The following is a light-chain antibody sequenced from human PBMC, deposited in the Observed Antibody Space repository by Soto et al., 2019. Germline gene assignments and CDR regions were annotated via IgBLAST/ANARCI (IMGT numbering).Light chain of an antibody. Sequence: DIQMTQSPSSLSASVGDRVTITCRASQRISYYLNWFQQKPGRAPKLLIYAASSLQSGVPSRFSGSGSGTDFTLTISSLQPEDFATYYCQQSYSTLWTFGQGTKVDIK. J-gene: IGKJ1*01. V-gene: IGKV1-39*01. CDR3: QQSYSTLWT. CDR2: AAS. CDR1: QRISYY.